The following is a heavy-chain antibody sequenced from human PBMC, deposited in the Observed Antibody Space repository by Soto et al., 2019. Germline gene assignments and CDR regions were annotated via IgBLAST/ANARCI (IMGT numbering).Heavy chain of an antibody. V-gene: IGHV3-33*01. D-gene: IGHD6-13*01. CDR3: ARDSGGGAAADHSNFDY. CDR2: IWYDGSNK. J-gene: IGHJ4*02. Sequence: QVPLVESGGGVVQPGRSLRLSCAASGFTFSSYGMHWVRQAPGKGLEWVAVIWYDGSNKYYADSVKGRFTISRDNSKNTLYLQMNSLRAEDTAVYYCARDSGGGAAADHSNFDYWGQGTLVTVSS. CDR1: GFTFSSYG.